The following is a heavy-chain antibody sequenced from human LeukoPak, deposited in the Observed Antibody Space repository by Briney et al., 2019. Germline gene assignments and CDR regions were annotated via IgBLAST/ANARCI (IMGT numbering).Heavy chain of an antibody. J-gene: IGHJ5*02. CDR1: GFTFANAL. Sequence: GGSLRLSCAASGFTFANALMSWVRQAPGKGLEWVGRIKRKTDSGTTDYAAPVKGRFTISRDDSKNTLYLQMNSLKTEDTAMYYCTTDQFPAWGQGTLVTVSS. CDR3: TTDQFPA. CDR2: IKRKTDSGTT. V-gene: IGHV3-15*01. D-gene: IGHD2-21*01.